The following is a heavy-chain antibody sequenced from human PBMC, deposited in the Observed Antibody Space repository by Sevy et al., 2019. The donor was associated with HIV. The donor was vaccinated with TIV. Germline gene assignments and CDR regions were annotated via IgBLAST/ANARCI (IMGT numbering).Heavy chain of an antibody. CDR2: IYSGGTT. J-gene: IGHJ4*02. CDR3: AREFGDGYNPRYYFDY. Sequence: GGSLRLSCAASGFTVNTNYMSWVRQAPGKGLEWVSVIYSGGTTYYADSVKGRFTISRDKSKNTLYLQMNSLRAEDTAVYYCAREFGDGYNPRYYFDYWGQGTLVTVSS. D-gene: IGHD3-3*01. V-gene: IGHV3-53*01. CDR1: GFTVNTNY.